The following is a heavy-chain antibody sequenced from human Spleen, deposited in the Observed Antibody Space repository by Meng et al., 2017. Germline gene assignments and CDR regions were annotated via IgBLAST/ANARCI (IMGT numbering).Heavy chain of an antibody. CDR1: GGSFSGYY. CDR2: INHSGST. V-gene: IGHV4-34*01. D-gene: IGHD3-16*01. CDR3: ASPGIRGIGGLDRWFDP. J-gene: IGHJ5*02. Sequence: QGHLQRWGPGFLKPPGPLSPPAAVYGGSFSGYYGSGIRQPPGKGLEWIGEINHSGSTNYNPSLKSRVTISVDTSKNQFSLKLSSVTAADTAVYYCASPGIRGIGGLDRWFDPWGQGTLVTVSS.